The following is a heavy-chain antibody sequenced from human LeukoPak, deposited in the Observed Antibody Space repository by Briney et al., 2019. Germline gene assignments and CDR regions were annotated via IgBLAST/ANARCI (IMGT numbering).Heavy chain of an antibody. CDR1: GFTFSSYA. Sequence: GSLRLSCAASGFTFSSYAMHWVRQAPGKGLEWVAVISYDGSNKYYADSVKGRFTISRDNSKDTPYLQMNSLRAEDTAVYYCARAAEYYYDSSGDDAFDIWGQGTMVTVSS. V-gene: IGHV3-30-3*01. J-gene: IGHJ3*02. CDR3: ARAAEYYYDSSGDDAFDI. D-gene: IGHD3-22*01. CDR2: ISYDGSNK.